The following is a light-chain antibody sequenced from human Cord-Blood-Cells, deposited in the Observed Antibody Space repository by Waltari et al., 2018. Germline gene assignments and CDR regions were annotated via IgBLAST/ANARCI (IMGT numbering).Light chain of an antibody. CDR3: SSYAGSNNLV. J-gene: IGLJ3*02. V-gene: IGLV2-8*01. CDR2: EVS. Sequence: QSALTQPPSASGSPGQSVTIPCTGTRTHVGGYHHVPWYQQHPGKAPQLMIYEVSKRPSGVPDRFSGSKSGNTASLTVSGLQAEDEADYYCSSYAGSNNLVFGGGTKLTVL. CDR1: RTHVGGYHH.